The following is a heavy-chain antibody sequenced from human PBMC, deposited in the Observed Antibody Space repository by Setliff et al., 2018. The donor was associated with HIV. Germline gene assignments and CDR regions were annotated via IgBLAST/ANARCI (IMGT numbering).Heavy chain of an antibody. Sequence: GGSLRLSCTASGFTFSDYYMSWIRQSPGKGLEWISYIGSIGTTIYYADSVKGRFTISRDNAKNSLYLQMDSLRAEDTAVYYCARDPYYYDSSGYYDYWGQGTLVAVSS. CDR2: IGSIGTTI. CDR3: ARDPYYYDSSGYYDY. J-gene: IGHJ4*02. D-gene: IGHD3-22*01. V-gene: IGHV3-11*04. CDR1: GFTFSDYY.